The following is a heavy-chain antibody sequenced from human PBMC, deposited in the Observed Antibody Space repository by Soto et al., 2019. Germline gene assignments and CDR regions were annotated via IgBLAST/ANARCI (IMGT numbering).Heavy chain of an antibody. D-gene: IGHD6-13*01. V-gene: IGHV3-7*05. Sequence: EVQLVESGGDLVQPGVSLRLSCAASGFSFGSSWMTWVRQAPGKGLEWVANIKKDGSKINYLDSVRGRFTVSSDNAKNSLYLEINSLRAEDTALYYCARDVSPGSSSLYLDAFDIWGQGTMVTVSS. CDR1: GFSFGSSW. J-gene: IGHJ3*02. CDR2: IKKDGSKI. CDR3: ARDVSPGSSSLYLDAFDI.